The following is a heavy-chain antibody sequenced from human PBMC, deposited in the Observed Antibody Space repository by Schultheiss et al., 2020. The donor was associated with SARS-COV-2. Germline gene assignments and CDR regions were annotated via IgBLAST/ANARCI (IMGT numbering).Heavy chain of an antibody. CDR1: GGSISSGDYY. CDR2: INYSGST. J-gene: IGHJ5*02. V-gene: IGHV4-61*08. Sequence: SETLSLTCTVSGGSISSGDYYWSWIRQPPGKGLEWIGYINYSGSTNYNPSLKSRVTISVDTSKNQFSLKLSSVTAADTAVYYCARAPRAVAGTGYWFDPWGQGTLVTVSS. CDR3: ARAPRAVAGTGYWFDP. D-gene: IGHD6-19*01.